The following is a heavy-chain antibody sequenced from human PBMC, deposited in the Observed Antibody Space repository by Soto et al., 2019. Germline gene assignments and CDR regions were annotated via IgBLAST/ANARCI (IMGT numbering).Heavy chain of an antibody. CDR1: GFTFSSYA. CDR2: ISYDGSNK. CDR3: ARDDGYSYGYLAY. Sequence: QVPLVESGGGVVQPGRSLRLSCAASGFTFSSYAMHWVRQAPGKGLEWVAVISYDGSNKYYADSVKGRFTISRDNSKNTLYLQMNSLRAEDTAVYYCARDDGYSYGYLAYWGQGTLVTVSS. J-gene: IGHJ4*02. D-gene: IGHD5-18*01. V-gene: IGHV3-30-3*01.